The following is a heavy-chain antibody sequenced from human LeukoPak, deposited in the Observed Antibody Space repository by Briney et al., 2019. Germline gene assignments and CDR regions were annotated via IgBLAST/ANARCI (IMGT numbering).Heavy chain of an antibody. D-gene: IGHD3-22*01. J-gene: IGHJ4*02. CDR3: AIPSSYDGSRYYHAY. CDR1: GITFCSYS. CDR2: IDPDGSEK. Sequence: PGGSLRLSCVASGITFCSYSMTWVRQAPGKGLEWVANIDPDGSEKDYVESVKGRLTISRDNAKKILYLQMNSLRADDTAVYYCAIPSSYDGSRYYHAYWGQGTLVSVSS. V-gene: IGHV3-7*01.